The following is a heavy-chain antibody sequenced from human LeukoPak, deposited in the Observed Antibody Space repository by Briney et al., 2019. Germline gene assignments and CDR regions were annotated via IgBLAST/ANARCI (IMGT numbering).Heavy chain of an antibody. Sequence: PGGSLRLSCTTSGFTFESYGMHWVRQAPGKGLEWVAVMSYDGDDIYYADSVKGRFSISRHNSKNTLYLQMNSLRAEDTAVYSCARDWGVKWLNWYFDLWGRGTLVTVSS. D-gene: IGHD5-12*01. J-gene: IGHJ2*01. CDR2: MSYDGDDI. V-gene: IGHV3-33*01. CDR3: ARDWGVKWLNWYFDL. CDR1: GFTFESYG.